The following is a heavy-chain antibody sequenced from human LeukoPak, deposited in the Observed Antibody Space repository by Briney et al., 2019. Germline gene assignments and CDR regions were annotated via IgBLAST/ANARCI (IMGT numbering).Heavy chain of an antibody. CDR2: INPNSGGT. D-gene: IGHD1-26*01. V-gene: IGHV1-2*02. CDR3: ARDFDSGSQPGY. CDR1: GYTFTGYY. Sequence: ASVKVSCKASGYTFTGYYMHWVRQAPGQGLEWMGWINPNSGGTNYAQKFQGRVTMTRDTSISTAYMELSRLRSDDTAVYYRARDFDSGSQPGYWGQGTLVTVSS. J-gene: IGHJ4*02.